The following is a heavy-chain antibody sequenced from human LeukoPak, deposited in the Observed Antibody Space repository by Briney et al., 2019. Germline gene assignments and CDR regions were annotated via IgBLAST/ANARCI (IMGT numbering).Heavy chain of an antibody. CDR1: GVTSGFTLRSRW. D-gene: IGHD2-8*01. J-gene: IGHJ4*02. Sequence: GGSLRLSCAVSGVTSGFTLRSRWMHWVRQAPGKGLEWVSVTKNDGSSTNYADSVRGRFTVSRDNAQNTVYLEMNSLRVEDTAIYYCHPLAYASKWGQGTLVTVSS. CDR3: HPLAYASK. CDR2: TKNDGSST. V-gene: IGHV3-74*01.